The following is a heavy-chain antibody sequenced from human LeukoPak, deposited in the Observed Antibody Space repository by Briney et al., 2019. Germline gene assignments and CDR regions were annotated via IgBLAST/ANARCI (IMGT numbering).Heavy chain of an antibody. CDR3: ARGNLQLLIDI. V-gene: IGHV1-8*03. CDR2: TNPNSGNT. Sequence: GASVKVSCKASGYTFTSYDINWVRQATGQGLEWMGWTNPNSGNTGYAQKFQGRVTITRNTSISTAYMELSSLRSEDTAVYYCARGNLQLLIDIWGQGTMVTVSS. J-gene: IGHJ3*02. D-gene: IGHD2-2*01. CDR1: GYTFTSYD.